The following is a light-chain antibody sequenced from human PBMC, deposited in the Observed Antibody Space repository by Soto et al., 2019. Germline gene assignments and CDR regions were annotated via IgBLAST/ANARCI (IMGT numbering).Light chain of an antibody. CDR1: QSVSSSY. J-gene: IGKJ5*01. V-gene: IGKV3-20*01. Sequence: EIVLTQSPGTLSLSPGERATLSCRASQSVSSSYLAWYQKRPGRAPRLLIYGASSRATGIPDRFSGSGSGTDFTLTISRLEPEDFAVYYCQQYGSSPPDTFGQGTRLEIK. CDR3: QQYGSSPPDT. CDR2: GAS.